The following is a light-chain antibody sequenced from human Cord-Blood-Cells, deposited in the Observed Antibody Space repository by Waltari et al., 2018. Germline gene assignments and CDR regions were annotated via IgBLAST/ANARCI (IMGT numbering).Light chain of an antibody. CDR2: WAS. Sequence: DIVMTQSPDSLAVSMGERATINCKSSQSVLYSSKNKNYLAWYQPKPGQPPNLLIYWASTRESGVPDRFSGSGSGTDFTLTISSLQAEDVAVYYCQQYYSTPLTFGGGTKVEIK. CDR3: QQYYSTPLT. V-gene: IGKV4-1*01. CDR1: QSVLYSSKNKNY. J-gene: IGKJ4*01.